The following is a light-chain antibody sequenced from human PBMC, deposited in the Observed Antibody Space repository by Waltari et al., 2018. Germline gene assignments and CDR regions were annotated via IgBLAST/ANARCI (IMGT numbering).Light chain of an antibody. CDR3: QHYYNYPWT. J-gene: IGKJ1*01. V-gene: IGKV1-8*01. Sequence: IQMTQSPSTLSASVGDRVTITCRASQTVGSYLAWYQQKPGKAPKLLIFAASTLQSGVPSRFSGSGSGTDFTLTISCLQSEDFATYFCQHYYNYPWTFGQGTKVEVK. CDR1: QTVGSY. CDR2: AAS.